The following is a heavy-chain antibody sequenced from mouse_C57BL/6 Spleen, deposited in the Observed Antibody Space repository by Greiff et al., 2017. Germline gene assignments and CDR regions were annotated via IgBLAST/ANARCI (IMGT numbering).Heavy chain of an antibody. Sequence: EVQLVESGGGLVKPGGSLKLSCAASGFTFSSYTMSWVRQTPEKRLEWVATISGGGGNTYYPDSVKGRFTISRDNAKNTLYLQMSSLRSEDTALYYCARHGSGTTVAAFDYWGQGTTLTVSS. CDR2: ISGGGGNT. CDR3: ARHGSGTTVAAFDY. D-gene: IGHD1-1*01. CDR1: GFTFSSYT. V-gene: IGHV5-9*01. J-gene: IGHJ2*01.